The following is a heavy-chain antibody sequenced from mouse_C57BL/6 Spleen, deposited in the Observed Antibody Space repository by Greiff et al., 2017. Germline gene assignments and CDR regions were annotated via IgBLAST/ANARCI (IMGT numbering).Heavy chain of an antibody. CDR3: ARGGAPFMDY. CDR2: ISDGGSYT. V-gene: IGHV5-4*03. J-gene: IGHJ4*01. D-gene: IGHD3-1*01. CDR1: GFTFSSYA. Sequence: EVKLVESGGGLVKPGGSLKLSCAASGFTFSSYAMSWVRQTPEKRLEWVATISDGGSYTYYPDNVKGRFTISRDNAKNNLYLQMSHLKSEDTAMYYCARGGAPFMDYWGQGTSVTVSS.